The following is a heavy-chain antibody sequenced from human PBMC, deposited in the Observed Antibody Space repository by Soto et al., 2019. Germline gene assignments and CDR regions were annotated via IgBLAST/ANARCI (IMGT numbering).Heavy chain of an antibody. V-gene: IGHV3-74*01. CDR1: GFTFSSYW. J-gene: IGHJ4*02. CDR2: IATDGTNT. D-gene: IGHD6-6*01. Sequence: EVQLVESGGGLVQPGGSLRLSCAASGFTFSSYWMHWARQAPGKGLVWVARIATDGTNTGVADSVKGRFTISRDNAKNTRYLQMNSLRVEDTAVYYCVTDLLYTTSSGSNYWGQGTLVTVSS. CDR3: VTDLLYTTSSGSNY.